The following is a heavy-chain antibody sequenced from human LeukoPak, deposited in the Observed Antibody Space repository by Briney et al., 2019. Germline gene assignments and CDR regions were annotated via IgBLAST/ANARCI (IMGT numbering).Heavy chain of an antibody. CDR3: AREGQVVVVAAVKGKKKAFDI. Sequence: GASVKVSCKASGYTFTGYYMHWVRQAPGQGLEWMGWINPNSGGTNYAQKFQGRVTMTRDTSISTAYMELSRLRSDDTAVYYCAREGQVVVVAAVKGKKKAFDIWGQGTMVTVSS. CDR1: GYTFTGYY. V-gene: IGHV1-2*02. D-gene: IGHD2-15*01. CDR2: INPNSGGT. J-gene: IGHJ3*02.